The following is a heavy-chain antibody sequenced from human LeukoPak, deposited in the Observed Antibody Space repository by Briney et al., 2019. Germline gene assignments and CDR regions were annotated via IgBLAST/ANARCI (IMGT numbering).Heavy chain of an antibody. CDR1: GYSFTSYW. V-gene: IGHV5-51*01. Sequence: GESLKISCKDSGYSFTSYWIGWVRQMPGKGLEWMGIIYPGDSDTRYSSSFQGQVTISADNSINTAYLQWSSLKASDTAIYYCARRGEAMDPFDYWGQGTLVTVSS. CDR3: ARRGEAMDPFDY. CDR2: IYPGDSDT. D-gene: IGHD5-18*01. J-gene: IGHJ4*02.